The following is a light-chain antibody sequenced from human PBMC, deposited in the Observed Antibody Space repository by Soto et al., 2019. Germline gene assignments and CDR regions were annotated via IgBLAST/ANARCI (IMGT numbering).Light chain of an antibody. J-gene: IGKJ3*01. Sequence: EIVLTQSPATQSLSPGERATLSCRASQTVSRHLAWYQQKPGQAPRLLIYDTSNRATGIPARFSGSGSGTDFTLTISGLETEDFAVYYCQQRGNWTPRFTFGPGTTVDMK. CDR2: DTS. V-gene: IGKV3-11*01. CDR1: QTVSRH. CDR3: QQRGNWTPRFT.